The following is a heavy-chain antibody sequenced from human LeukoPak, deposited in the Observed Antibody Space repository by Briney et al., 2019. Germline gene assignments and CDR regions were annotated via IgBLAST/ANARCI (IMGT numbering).Heavy chain of an antibody. Sequence: GGSLRLSCAASGFTFSTYAMTWVRQPPGKGLEWVSAISGRGGSTYYADSVKGRFTISRDNPRNTLYLQMNSRRDEDTAIYYCARASRYCTGGSCYRDAFDMWGQGTMVTVSS. CDR1: GFTFSTYA. D-gene: IGHD2-15*01. CDR2: ISGRGGST. J-gene: IGHJ3*02. CDR3: ARASRYCTGGSCYRDAFDM. V-gene: IGHV3-23*01.